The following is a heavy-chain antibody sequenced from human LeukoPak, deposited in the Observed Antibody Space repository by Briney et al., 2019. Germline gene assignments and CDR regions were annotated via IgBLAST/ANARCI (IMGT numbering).Heavy chain of an antibody. CDR2: INPSGGST. Sequence: ASVKVSCKASGYTFTSYYMHWVRQAPGQGLGWVGIINPSGGSTSYAQKFQGRVTMTRDTSTSTVYMELSSLRSEDTAVYYCAQGIAAAGTPPRNWGQGTLVTVSS. D-gene: IGHD6-13*01. V-gene: IGHV1-46*01. CDR1: GYTFTSYY. J-gene: IGHJ4*02. CDR3: AQGIAAAGTPPRN.